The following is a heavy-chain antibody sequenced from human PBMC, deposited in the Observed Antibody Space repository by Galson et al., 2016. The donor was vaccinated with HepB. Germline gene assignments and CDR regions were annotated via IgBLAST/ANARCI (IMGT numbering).Heavy chain of an antibody. J-gene: IGHJ5*02. V-gene: IGHV6-1*01. CDR2: TYYRSKWYN. Sequence: CAISGDSVSSNSAAWTWIRQSPLRGLEWLGRTYYRSKWYNDYAMSVKGRISIHPNTSKNQFSLQLNSVTPEETAVYYCARVRCSTFRCQNWFDPWGQGTLVTVSS. D-gene: IGHD2/OR15-2a*01. CDR1: GDSVSSNSAA. CDR3: ARVRCSTFRCQNWFDP.